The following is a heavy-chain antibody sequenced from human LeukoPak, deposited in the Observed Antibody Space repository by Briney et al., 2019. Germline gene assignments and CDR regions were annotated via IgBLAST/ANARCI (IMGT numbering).Heavy chain of an antibody. V-gene: IGHV3-30*02. D-gene: IGHD3-16*02. J-gene: IGHJ4*02. CDR3: ARDAAGVWGSYRLDY. CDR1: GFTFSRYS. CDR2: IRYDGSNK. Sequence: GGSLRLSCAASGFTFSRYSMNWVRQAPGKGLEWVAFIRYDGSNKYYADSVKGRFTISRDNSKNTLYLQMNSLRAEDTAVYYCARDAAGVWGSYRLDYWGQGTLVTVSS.